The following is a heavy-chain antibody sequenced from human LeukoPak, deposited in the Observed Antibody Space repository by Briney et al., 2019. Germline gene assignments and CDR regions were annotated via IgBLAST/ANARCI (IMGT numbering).Heavy chain of an antibody. V-gene: IGHV3-48*01. CDR1: GFSFSSFG. D-gene: IGHD6-6*01. CDR2: ISSSSSTK. J-gene: IGHJ4*02. CDR3: ARGGAARPDY. Sequence: QTGGSLRLSCAASGFSFSSFGMNWVRQAPGKGLEWVSYISSSSSTKSYADSMKGRFTISRDNAKNSLYLQMNSLRAEDTAVYYCARGGAARPDYWGQGTVVTVSS.